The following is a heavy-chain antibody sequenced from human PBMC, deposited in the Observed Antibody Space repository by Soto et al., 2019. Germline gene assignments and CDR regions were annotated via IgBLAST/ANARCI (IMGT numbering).Heavy chain of an antibody. J-gene: IGHJ4*02. V-gene: IGHV1-69*06. CDR2: IIPIFGTA. CDR3: ARARLGYCSGGSCYTTYFDY. CDR1: GGTFSSYA. D-gene: IGHD2-15*01. Sequence: ASVKVSCKASGGTFSSYAISWVRQAPGQGLEWMGGIIPIFGTANYAQKFQGRVTITADKSTSTAYMELSSLRSEDTAVYYCARARLGYCSGGSCYTTYFDYWGQGTLVTVSS.